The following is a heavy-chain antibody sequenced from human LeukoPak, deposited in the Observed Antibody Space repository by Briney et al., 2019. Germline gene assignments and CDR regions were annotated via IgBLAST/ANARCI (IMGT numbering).Heavy chain of an antibody. CDR3: ASSYNWNPNGFDP. J-gene: IGHJ5*02. Sequence: ASVKVSCKASGYTFTSYDINWVRQATGQGLEWMGWMNPNSGNTGYAQKLQGRVTMTTDTSTSTAYMELRSLRSDDTAVYYCASSYNWNPNGFDPWGQGTLVTVSS. V-gene: IGHV1-8*01. CDR1: GYTFTSYD. CDR2: MNPNSGNT. D-gene: IGHD1-20*01.